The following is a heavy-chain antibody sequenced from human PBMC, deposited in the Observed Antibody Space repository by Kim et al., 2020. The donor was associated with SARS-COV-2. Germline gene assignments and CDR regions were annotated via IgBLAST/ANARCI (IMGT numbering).Heavy chain of an antibody. V-gene: IGHV4-39*01. CDR1: GGSISSSSYY. CDR2: IYYSGST. D-gene: IGHD3-3*01. Sequence: SETLSLTCTVSGGSISSSSYYWGWIRQPPGKGLEWIGSIYYSGSTYYNPSLKSRVTISVDTSKNQFSLKLSSVTAADTAVYYCASGPDYAFWSGFSYWFDPWGQGTLVTFSS. CDR3: ASGPDYAFWSGFSYWFDP. J-gene: IGHJ5*02.